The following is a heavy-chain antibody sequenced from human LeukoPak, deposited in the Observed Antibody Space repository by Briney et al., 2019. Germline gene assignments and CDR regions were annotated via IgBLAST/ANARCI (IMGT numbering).Heavy chain of an antibody. CDR2: INPNSGGT. Sequence: VASVKVSCKASGYTFTGYYMHWVRQVPGQGLEWMGWINPNSGGTNYAQKFQGRVTMTRDTSISTAYMELSRLRSDDTAVYYCARDGWELDRPYRFLEIGVVDVWGQGTTVTVSS. V-gene: IGHV1-2*02. D-gene: IGHD1-26*01. CDR3: ARDGWELDRPYRFLEIGVVDV. J-gene: IGHJ6*02. CDR1: GYTFTGYY.